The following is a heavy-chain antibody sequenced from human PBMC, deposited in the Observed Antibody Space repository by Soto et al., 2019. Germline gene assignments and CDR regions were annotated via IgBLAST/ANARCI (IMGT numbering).Heavy chain of an antibody. J-gene: IGHJ4*02. CDR2: IYPGDSDT. Sequence: GESLKISCKGSGYSFTSYWIGWVHQMPGKGLEWMGIIYPGDSDTRYSPSFQGQVTISADKSISTAYLQWSSLKASDTAMYYCARHRLQYYYDSSGYAAFDYWGQGTLVTVSS. CDR3: ARHRLQYYYDSSGYAAFDY. D-gene: IGHD3-22*01. V-gene: IGHV5-51*07. CDR1: GYSFTSYW.